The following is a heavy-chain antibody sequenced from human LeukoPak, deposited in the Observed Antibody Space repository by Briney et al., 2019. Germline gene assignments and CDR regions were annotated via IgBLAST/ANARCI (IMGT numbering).Heavy chain of an antibody. J-gene: IGHJ4*02. CDR1: GYTFTSYA. V-gene: IGHV1-46*01. D-gene: IGHD6-6*01. Sequence: GASVNVSCKASGYTFTSYAMHWVRQAPGQGLEWMGIINPSGGSTSYAQKFQGRVTMTRDMSTSTVYMELSSLRSEDTAVYYCARDRGPGSSGNPLFDYWGQGTLVTVSS. CDR2: INPSGGST. CDR3: ARDRGPGSSGNPLFDY.